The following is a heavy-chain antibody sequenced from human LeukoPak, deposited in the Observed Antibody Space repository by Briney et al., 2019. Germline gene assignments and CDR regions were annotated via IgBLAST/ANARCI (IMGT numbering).Heavy chain of an antibody. D-gene: IGHD5-24*01. CDR2: IWYDGSNK. CDR3: ARDWRRMATMKGPFDC. V-gene: IGHV3-33*01. Sequence: GRFLRLSCAASGFTFSSYGMHWVRQAPGKGLEWVAVIWYDGSNKYYADSVKGRFTISRDNSKNTLYLQMNSLRAEDTAVYYCARDWRRMATMKGPFDCWGQGTLVTVSS. J-gene: IGHJ4*02. CDR1: GFTFSSYG.